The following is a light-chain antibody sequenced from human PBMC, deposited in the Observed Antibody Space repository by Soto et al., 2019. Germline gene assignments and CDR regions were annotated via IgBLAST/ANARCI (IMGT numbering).Light chain of an antibody. CDR3: SSYTTSRSKV. V-gene: IGLV2-14*01. CDR1: SSDVGGYNY. J-gene: IGLJ1*01. Sequence: QSALTQPASVSGSPGQSITISCTGTSSDVGGYNYVSWYQQHPGKAPKLVIYGVSDRPSGVSSRFSGSKSGNTASLTISGLQAEDEGDYYCSSYTTSRSKVFGPGTKLTVL. CDR2: GVS.